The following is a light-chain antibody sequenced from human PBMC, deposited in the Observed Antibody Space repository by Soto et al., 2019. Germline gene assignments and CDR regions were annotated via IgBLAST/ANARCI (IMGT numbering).Light chain of an antibody. V-gene: IGLV1-47*01. CDR2: RDN. Sequence: QSVLTQPPSASATPGQRVTISCSGSNSNIGNHYVYWYQQLPGTAPKLLIYRDNERPSGVPDRFSGAKSGTSASLAISGLRSEDEADYYCATWDDSRSGRVFGGGTKLTVL. CDR3: ATWDDSRSGRV. CDR1: NSNIGNHY. J-gene: IGLJ3*02.